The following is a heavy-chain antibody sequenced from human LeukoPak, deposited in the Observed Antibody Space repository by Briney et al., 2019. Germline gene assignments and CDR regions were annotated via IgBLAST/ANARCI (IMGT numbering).Heavy chain of an antibody. V-gene: IGHV3-23*01. CDR1: GFTFSTCA. J-gene: IGHJ4*02. CDR2: ISGGGRST. Sequence: GGSLRLSCAASGFTFSTCAMSWVRQAPGKGLEWVSTISGGGRSTDYADSVKGLFTISRDNSKNTLYLQMNSLRAEDTAVYYCARERYFDYWGQGTLVTVSP. CDR3: ARERYFDY.